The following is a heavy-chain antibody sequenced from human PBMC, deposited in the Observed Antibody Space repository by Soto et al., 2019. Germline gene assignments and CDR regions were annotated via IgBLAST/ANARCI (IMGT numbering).Heavy chain of an antibody. CDR2: ISAYNGNT. Sequence: ASVKVSCKASGYTFTSYGISWVRQAPGQGLEWMGWISAYNGNTNYAQKLQGRVTMNTDTSTSTAYMELRSLRSDDTAVDYCAREGAYCSSTSCSNSRWFDPWGQGTLVTVSS. CDR3: AREGAYCSSTSCSNSRWFDP. V-gene: IGHV1-18*01. J-gene: IGHJ5*02. CDR1: GYTFTSYG. D-gene: IGHD2-2*01.